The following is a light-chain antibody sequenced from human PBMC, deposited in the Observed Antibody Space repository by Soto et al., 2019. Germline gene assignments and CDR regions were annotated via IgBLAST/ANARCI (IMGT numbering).Light chain of an antibody. J-gene: IGKJ3*01. CDR3: QQSHSTPAT. CDR2: AAS. CDR1: QSINSY. V-gene: IGKV1-39*01. Sequence: DIQMTQSPSSLPASIGDRVTITCRASQSINSYLNWYQQKPGKAPTLLIYAASNLRSGVPSRFIGGGSGTDFTLTISSLQPEDFATYYCQQSHSTPATFGPGTKVDIK.